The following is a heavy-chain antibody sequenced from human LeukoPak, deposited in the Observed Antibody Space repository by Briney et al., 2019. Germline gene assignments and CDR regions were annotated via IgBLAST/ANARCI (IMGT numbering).Heavy chain of an antibody. CDR2: IRSKTFDGTP. Sequence: GGSLRLSCSASGFTFGVYAMTWVRQAPGKGLEWVGFIRSKTFDGTPEYAASVKDRFTISRDDSRSIAYLQMNSLKTEDTAVYYCSRADFVGGTYHFDHWGQGTLVTVSS. CDR1: GFTFGVYA. V-gene: IGHV3-49*04. J-gene: IGHJ4*02. CDR3: SRADFVGGTYHFDH. D-gene: IGHD3-3*01.